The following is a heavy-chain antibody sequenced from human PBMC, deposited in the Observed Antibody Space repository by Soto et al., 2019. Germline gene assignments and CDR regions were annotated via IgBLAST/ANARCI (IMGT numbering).Heavy chain of an antibody. J-gene: IGHJ5*02. CDR1: GGSISSYY. V-gene: IGHV4-59*08. CDR2: IYYSGST. Sequence: SETLSLTCTVSGGSISSYYWSWIRQPPGKGLEWTGNIYYSGSTNYNPSLKSRVTISVDTSKNQFSLKLSSVTAADTAVYYCASRTVTTGWFDPWGQGTLVTVSS. D-gene: IGHD4-17*01. CDR3: ASRTVTTGWFDP.